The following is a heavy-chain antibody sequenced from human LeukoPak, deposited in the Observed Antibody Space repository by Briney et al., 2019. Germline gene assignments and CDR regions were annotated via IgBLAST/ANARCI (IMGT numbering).Heavy chain of an antibody. D-gene: IGHD4-23*01. J-gene: IGHJ4*02. Sequence: PGGSLRLSCGTSGFTFSNYAMSWVRQAPGKGLEWVSAISGSGSNTYYADSVKGRFTISRDNSKNTLYLQMNSLRAEETAVYYCAKHYGSNSMADYWGQGTVVIVSS. CDR1: GFTFSNYA. CDR3: AKHYGSNSMADY. CDR2: ISGSGSNT. V-gene: IGHV3-23*01.